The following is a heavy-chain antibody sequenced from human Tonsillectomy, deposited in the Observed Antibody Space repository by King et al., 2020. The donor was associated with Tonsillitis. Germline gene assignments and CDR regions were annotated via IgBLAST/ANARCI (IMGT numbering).Heavy chain of an antibody. V-gene: IGHV3-33*01. CDR3: ARDSFTMVRGAIKPSY. CDR2: IWYDGSNK. J-gene: IGHJ4*02. CDR1: GFTFSSYG. Sequence: VQLVESGGGVVQPGRSLRLSCAASGFTFSSYGMHWVRQAPGKGLEWVELIWYDGSNKYYVDSLKGRFTISRDDSKNTLYLQMNSLRAEDTAVYYCARDSFTMVRGAIKPSYWGQGTLVTVSS. D-gene: IGHD3-10*01.